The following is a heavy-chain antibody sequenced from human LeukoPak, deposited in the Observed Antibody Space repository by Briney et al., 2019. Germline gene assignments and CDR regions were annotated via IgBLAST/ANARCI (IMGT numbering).Heavy chain of an antibody. CDR1: GFTFSSYA. CDR3: ARERCSSTSCYLSAYYYGMDV. Sequence: PGGSLRLSCAASGFTFSSYAMSWVRQAPGKGLEWVSAISGSGGSTYYADSVKGRFTISRDNAKNSLYLQMNSLRAEDTAVYYCARERCSSTSCYLSAYYYGMDVWGQGTTVTVSS. D-gene: IGHD2-2*01. V-gene: IGHV3-23*01. CDR2: ISGSGGST. J-gene: IGHJ6*02.